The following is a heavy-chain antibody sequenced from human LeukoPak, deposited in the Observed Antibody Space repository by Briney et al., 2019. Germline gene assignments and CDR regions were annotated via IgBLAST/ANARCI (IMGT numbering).Heavy chain of an antibody. CDR2: IYRSGST. V-gene: IGHV4-30-2*01. CDR3: ARGVIGRVVVVPAATVLFDY. J-gene: IGHJ4*02. CDR1: GGSISSGGYS. D-gene: IGHD2-2*01. Sequence: SETLSLTCAVSGGSISSGGYSWSWIRQPPGKGLEWIGYIYRSGSTYYNPSLKSRVTISVDRSKNQFSLKLSSVTAADTAVYYCARGVIGRVVVVPAATVLFDYWGQGTLVTVSS.